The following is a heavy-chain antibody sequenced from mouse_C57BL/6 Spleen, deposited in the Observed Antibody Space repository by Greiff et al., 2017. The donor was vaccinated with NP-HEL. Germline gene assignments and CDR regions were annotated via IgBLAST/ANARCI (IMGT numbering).Heavy chain of an antibody. D-gene: IGHD1-1*01. CDR2: INYDGSST. J-gene: IGHJ2*01. CDR1: GFTFSDYY. Sequence: EVQVVESEGGLVQPGSSMKLSCTASGFTFSDYYMAWVRQVPEKGLEWVANINYDGSSTYYLDSLKSRFIISRDNAKNILYLQMSSLKSEDTATYYCARGSNYGSILFDYWGQGTTLTVSS. CDR3: ARGSNYGSILFDY. V-gene: IGHV5-16*01.